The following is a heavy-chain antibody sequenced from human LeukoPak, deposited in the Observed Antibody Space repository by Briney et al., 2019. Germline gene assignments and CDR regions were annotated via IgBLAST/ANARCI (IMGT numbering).Heavy chain of an antibody. V-gene: IGHV3-23*01. J-gene: IGHJ3*02. CDR1: GFTFSSYA. CDR3: AREGGLVVIIPTVDAFDI. CDR2: ISGSGGST. Sequence: GGSLRLSCAASGFTFSSYAMSWVRQAPGKGLEWVSAISGSGGSTYYADSVKGRFTISRDNAKNSLYLQMNSLRDEDTAVYYCAREGGLVVIIPTVDAFDIWGQGTMVTVSS. D-gene: IGHD3-22*01.